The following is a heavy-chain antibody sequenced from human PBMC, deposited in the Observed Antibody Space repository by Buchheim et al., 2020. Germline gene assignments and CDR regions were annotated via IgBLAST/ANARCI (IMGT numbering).Heavy chain of an antibody. J-gene: IGHJ4*02. CDR1: GFTFSCYA. V-gene: IGHV3-30*04. CDR2: ISYDGSNK. CDR3: ARDPYYYDSSGYRFDY. Sequence: QVQLVESGGGVVQPGRSLRLSCAASGFTFSCYAMHWVRQAPGKGLEWVAVISYDGSNKYYADSVKGRFTISRDNSKNTLYLQMNSLRAEDTAVYYCARDPYYYDSSGYRFDYWGQGTL. D-gene: IGHD3-22*01.